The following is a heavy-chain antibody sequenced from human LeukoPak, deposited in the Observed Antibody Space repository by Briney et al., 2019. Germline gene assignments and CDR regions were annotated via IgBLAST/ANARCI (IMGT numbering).Heavy chain of an antibody. Sequence: ASVMVSCKASGYSFTGCHMHWVRQAPGQWLEWMGRINPNSGDTNYAQKFQGRVAVTRDTSISTAFMELTRLRSDDTAVYYCARDYCSSTSCLFDYWGQGTLVTVSS. CDR1: GYSFTGCH. D-gene: IGHD2-2*01. CDR3: ARDYCSSTSCLFDY. CDR2: INPNSGDT. V-gene: IGHV1-2*06. J-gene: IGHJ4*02.